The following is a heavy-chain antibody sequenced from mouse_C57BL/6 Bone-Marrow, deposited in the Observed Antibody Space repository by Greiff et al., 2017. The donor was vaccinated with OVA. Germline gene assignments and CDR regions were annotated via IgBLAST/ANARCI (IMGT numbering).Heavy chain of an antibody. CDR1: GFTFSSYG. J-gene: IGHJ4*01. Sequence: EVMLVESGGDLVKPGGSLKLSCAASGFTFSSYGMSWVRQTPDKRLEWVATISSGGSYTYYPDSVKGRFTISRDNAKNTLYLQMSSLKSEDTAMYYGARGYYGSSYGAMDYWGQGTSVTVSS. D-gene: IGHD1-1*01. CDR3: ARGYYGSSYGAMDY. CDR2: ISSGGSYT. V-gene: IGHV5-6*01.